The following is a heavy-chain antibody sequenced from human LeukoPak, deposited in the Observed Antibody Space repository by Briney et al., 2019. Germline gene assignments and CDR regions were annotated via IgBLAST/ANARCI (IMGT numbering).Heavy chain of an antibody. J-gene: IGHJ4*02. CDR2: ISYDGSNR. D-gene: IGHD3-22*01. CDR1: GFTFSSYG. CDR3: AKDAYYDSSGYYPWN. V-gene: IGHV3-30*18. Sequence: GGSLRLSCAASGFTFSSYGMHWVRQAPGKGLEWVAVISYDGSNRYYADSVKGRFTISRDNSKDSLYLQMNSLRAEDTALYYCAKDAYYDSSGYYPWNWGQGTLVTVSS.